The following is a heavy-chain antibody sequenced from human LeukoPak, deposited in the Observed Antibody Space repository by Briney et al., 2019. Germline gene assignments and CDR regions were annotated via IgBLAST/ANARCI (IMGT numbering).Heavy chain of an antibody. J-gene: IGHJ5*02. Sequence: PGRSLRLSCAASGFTFSSYGMHWVRQAPGKGLEWVAVIWYDGSNKYYADSVKGRFTISRDNSKNTLYLQMNSLRAEDTAVYYCAKGLYYDFWSGTNWFDPWGQGTLVTVSS. D-gene: IGHD3-3*01. CDR2: IWYDGSNK. CDR3: AKGLYYDFWSGTNWFDP. V-gene: IGHV3-33*06. CDR1: GFTFSSYG.